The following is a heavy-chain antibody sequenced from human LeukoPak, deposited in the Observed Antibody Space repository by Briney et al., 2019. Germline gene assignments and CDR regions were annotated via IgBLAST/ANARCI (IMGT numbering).Heavy chain of an antibody. Sequence: GGSLRLSCAASEFTFSTYGMHWVRQAPGKGLEWVAVISYDGSYKFYADSVKGRFTISRDNSKSTLYLQMNSLRAEDTAVYYCAKDRYSGLNTIDYWGQGTVVTVSS. V-gene: IGHV3-30*18. D-gene: IGHD6-13*01. CDR1: EFTFSTYG. CDR3: AKDRYSGLNTIDY. CDR2: ISYDGSYK. J-gene: IGHJ4*02.